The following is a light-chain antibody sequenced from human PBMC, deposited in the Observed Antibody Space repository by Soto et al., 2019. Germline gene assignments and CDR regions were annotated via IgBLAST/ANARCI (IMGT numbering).Light chain of an antibody. CDR1: SSDVGGYNY. J-gene: IGLJ3*02. Sequence: QSVLTQPASVSESPGQSITISCTGTSSDVGGYNYVSWYQQHPGKAPKLMIYEVSNRPSGVSNRFSGSNSGNTASLTISGLQAEDEADYYCSSYTSSNTWVFGGGTKLTVL. V-gene: IGLV2-14*01. CDR3: SSYTSSNTWV. CDR2: EVS.